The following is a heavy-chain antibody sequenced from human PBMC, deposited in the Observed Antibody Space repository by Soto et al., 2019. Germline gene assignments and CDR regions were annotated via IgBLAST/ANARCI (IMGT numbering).Heavy chain of an antibody. V-gene: IGHV4-39*01. Sequence: PSETLSLTCTVSGGSISSSSYYWGWIRQPPGKGLEWIGSIYYSGSTYYNPSLKSRVTISVDTSKNQFSLKLSSVTAADTAVYYCARHGLLQRSNWFGPWGQGTLVTVSS. CDR2: IYYSGST. D-gene: IGHD6-25*01. CDR3: ARHGLLQRSNWFGP. CDR1: GGSISSSSYY. J-gene: IGHJ5*02.